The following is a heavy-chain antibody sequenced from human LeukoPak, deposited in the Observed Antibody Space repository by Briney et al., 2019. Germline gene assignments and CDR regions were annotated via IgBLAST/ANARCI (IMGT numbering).Heavy chain of an antibody. V-gene: IGHV4-59*11. Sequence: SETLSLTCTVSGGSISSHYWSWIRQPPGKGLEWIGYIYYSGSTNYNPSLKSRVTISVDTSKNQFSLKLSSVTAADTAVYYCAREYCSSTSCYRFFDYWGKGTLVTVSS. CDR1: GGSISSHY. CDR2: IYYSGST. CDR3: AREYCSSTSCYRFFDY. D-gene: IGHD2-2*02. J-gene: IGHJ4*02.